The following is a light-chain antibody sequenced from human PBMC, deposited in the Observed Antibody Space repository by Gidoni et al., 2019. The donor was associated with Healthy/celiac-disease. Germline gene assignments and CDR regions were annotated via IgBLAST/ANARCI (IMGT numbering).Light chain of an antibody. CDR2: EVS. CDR3: CSYAA. CDR1: SSDVWSYNL. V-gene: IGLV2-23*02. J-gene: IGLJ1*01. Sequence: QSALPQPAYVSGSPGQSITISCTGTSSDVWSYNLVSWYQQHPGKAPKLMIYEVSKRPSGVSNRFSGSKSGNTASLTISGLQAEDEADYYCCSYAAFGTGTKVTVL.